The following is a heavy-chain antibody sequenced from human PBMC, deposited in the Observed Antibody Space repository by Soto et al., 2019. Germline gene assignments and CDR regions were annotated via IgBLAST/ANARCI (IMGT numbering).Heavy chain of an antibody. CDR1: GYTFTSYA. CDR2: INAGNGNT. CDR3: ARGGSLYWYFDL. D-gene: IGHD1-26*01. J-gene: IGHJ2*01. V-gene: IGHV1-3*01. Sequence: QVKLVQPGAEVKKPGASVKVSCKASGYTFTSYAMHWVRQAPGQRLEWMGWINAGNGNTKYSQKFQGRVTITRDTSASTAYMELSSLRSEDTAVYYCARGGSLYWYFDLWGRGTLVTVSS.